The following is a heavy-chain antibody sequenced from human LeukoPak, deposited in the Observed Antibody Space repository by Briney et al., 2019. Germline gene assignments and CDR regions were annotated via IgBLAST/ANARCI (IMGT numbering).Heavy chain of an antibody. J-gene: IGHJ4*02. CDR3: ARGPTVAGTGFY. D-gene: IGHD6-19*01. Sequence: ASVKVSCKASGYTFTSYDINWVRQATGQGLEWMGWMNPNSGNTGYAQKFQGRVTITRNTSISAAYMELSSQRSEDTAVYYCARGPTVAGTGFYWGQGTLVTVSS. CDR2: MNPNSGNT. CDR1: GYTFTSYD. V-gene: IGHV1-8*03.